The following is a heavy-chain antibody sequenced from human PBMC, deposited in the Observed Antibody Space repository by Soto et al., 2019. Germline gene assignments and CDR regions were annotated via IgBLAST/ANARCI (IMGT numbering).Heavy chain of an antibody. CDR2: IYYSGST. D-gene: IGHD6-19*01. Sequence: SETLSLTCTVSGGSISSYYWSWIRQPPGKGLEWIGYIYYSGSTNYNPSLKSRVTISVDTSKNQFSLKLSSVTAADTAVYYCARGGVQWLERKKLDCWGQGTLVTVSS. J-gene: IGHJ4*02. CDR3: ARGGVQWLERKKLDC. CDR1: GGSISSYY. V-gene: IGHV4-59*01.